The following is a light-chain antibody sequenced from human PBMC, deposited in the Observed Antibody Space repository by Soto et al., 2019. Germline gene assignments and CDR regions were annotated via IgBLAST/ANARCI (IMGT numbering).Light chain of an antibody. CDR1: NSDVGGYNY. CDR2: DVS. Sequence: QSALTQPASVSGSPGQSITTSCTGTNSDVGGYNYVSWYQQHPGKAPKLMIYDVSNRPSGVSNRFSGSKSGNTASLTISGLQAEDEADYYCSSYTSSSTLVFGGGTKLTVL. V-gene: IGLV2-14*01. J-gene: IGLJ2*01. CDR3: SSYTSSSTLV.